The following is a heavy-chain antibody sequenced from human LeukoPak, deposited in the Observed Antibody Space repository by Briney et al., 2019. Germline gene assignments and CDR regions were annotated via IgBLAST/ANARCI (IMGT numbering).Heavy chain of an antibody. CDR3: ARDLSYDSSGYGAY. D-gene: IGHD3-22*01. V-gene: IGHV1-18*01. CDR2: ISAYNGNT. Sequence: ASVKVSCKASGYTFTSYGIRWVRQDPGQGLEWMGWISAYNGNTNYAQKLQGRVTMTTDTSTSTAYMELRSLRSDDTAVYYCARDLSYDSSGYGAYWGQGTLVTVSS. CDR1: GYTFTSYG. J-gene: IGHJ4*02.